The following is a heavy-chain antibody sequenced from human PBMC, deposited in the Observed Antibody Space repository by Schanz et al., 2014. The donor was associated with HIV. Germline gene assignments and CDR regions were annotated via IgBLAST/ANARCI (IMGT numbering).Heavy chain of an antibody. Sequence: EVHLLESGGGLEQPGGSLRLSCAASGFNFNNYAMTWVRQAPGKGLDWVSTISGSDGDTYYADSVKGRFTISRDNSNNTLYLQMNSLRAEDTAVYYCVHDDSDNDGFDMWGQGTMVTVS. CDR2: ISGSDGDT. J-gene: IGHJ3*02. V-gene: IGHV3-23*01. CDR3: VHDDSDNDGFDM. D-gene: IGHD3-22*01. CDR1: GFNFNNYA.